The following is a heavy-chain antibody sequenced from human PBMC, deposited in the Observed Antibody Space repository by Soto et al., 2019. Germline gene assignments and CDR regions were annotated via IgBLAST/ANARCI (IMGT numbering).Heavy chain of an antibody. J-gene: IGHJ3*02. Sequence: PGESLKISCNGSGYSFTSYWICWVRQMPWKGLEWMGIIYPGDSDTRYSPSFQGQVTISADKSISTAYLQWSSLKASDTAMYYCARPPRDYYGSGSHRGDDAFDIWGQGTMVTVSS. V-gene: IGHV5-51*01. CDR2: IYPGDSDT. CDR1: GYSFTSYW. CDR3: ARPPRDYYGSGSHRGDDAFDI. D-gene: IGHD3-10*01.